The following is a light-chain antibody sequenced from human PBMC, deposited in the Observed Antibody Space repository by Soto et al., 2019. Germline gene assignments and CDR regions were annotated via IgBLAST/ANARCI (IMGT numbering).Light chain of an antibody. V-gene: IGKV3-11*01. CDR3: RQRSSWPPLT. CDR1: QSVADY. CDR2: GST. Sequence: EIVLTQSPATLSLSPGERATLSCRASQSVADYLAWYQQKPGQAPKLLIYGSTNRATGIPARFSGSGSGTDFTLTISSLEPEDFAIYYCRQRSSWPPLTFGGGTKVDIK. J-gene: IGKJ4*01.